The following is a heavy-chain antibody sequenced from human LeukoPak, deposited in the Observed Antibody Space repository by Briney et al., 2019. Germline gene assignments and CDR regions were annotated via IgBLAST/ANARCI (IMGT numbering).Heavy chain of an antibody. CDR3: ARDGFPVIGVTWPDC. D-gene: IGHD2-21*01. CDR2: INPGDYST. J-gene: IGHJ4*02. Sequence: RALVKVSCKASGYTFTNYYMHWVRQAPGQGLEWMGKINPGDYSTNYAQKFQGRVTMTRDTSTSTVYMELSSLRSEDTAVYYCARDGFPVIGVTWPDCWGQGTLVTVSS. CDR1: GYTFTNYY. V-gene: IGHV1-46*01.